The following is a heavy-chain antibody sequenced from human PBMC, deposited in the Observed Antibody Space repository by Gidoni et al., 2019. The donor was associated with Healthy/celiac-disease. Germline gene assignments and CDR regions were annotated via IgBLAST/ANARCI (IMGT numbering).Heavy chain of an antibody. CDR2: INHSGST. CDR3: ARAPPFGYCSGGSCYWGYFDL. V-gene: IGHV4-34*01. J-gene: IGHJ2*01. Sequence: QVQLQQWGAGLLKPSETLSLTCAVYGGSFRGYYWSLIRQAPGKGLEWIGEINHSGSTNHNPSRKSRVTISVDTSKNQFSLKLSSVTAADTAVYYCARAPPFGYCSGGSCYWGYFDLWGRGTLVTVSS. CDR1: GGSFRGYY. D-gene: IGHD2-15*01.